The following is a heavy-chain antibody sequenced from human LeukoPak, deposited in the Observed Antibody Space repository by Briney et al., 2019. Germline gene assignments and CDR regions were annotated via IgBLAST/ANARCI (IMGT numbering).Heavy chain of an antibody. J-gene: IGHJ5*02. D-gene: IGHD3-3*01. V-gene: IGHV3-23*01. CDR1: GFTFSSYA. CDR2: ISGSGGST. Sequence: GGSLRLSCAASGFTFSSYAMSWVRQAPGKGLEWVSAISGSGGSTYYADSVKGRFTISRDNSKNTLYLQMNSLRAEDTAVYYCAKDATFWSGYYSPESNWFDPWGQGTLVTVSS. CDR3: AKDATFWSGYYSPESNWFDP.